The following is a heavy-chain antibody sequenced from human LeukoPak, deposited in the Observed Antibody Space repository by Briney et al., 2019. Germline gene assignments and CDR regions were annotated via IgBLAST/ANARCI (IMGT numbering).Heavy chain of an antibody. D-gene: IGHD6-13*01. V-gene: IGHV3-9*01. CDR3: VKGVLGAAAGSGGEFDY. CDR1: GFTFDDYA. Sequence: GRSLRLSCAASGFTFDDYAMYWVRQAPGKGLEWVSGISWNSAGIGYADSVKGRFTISRDNAKNSLYLQMNSLRAEDTALYYCVKGVLGAAAGSGGEFDYWGQGTLVTVSS. J-gene: IGHJ4*02. CDR2: ISWNSAGI.